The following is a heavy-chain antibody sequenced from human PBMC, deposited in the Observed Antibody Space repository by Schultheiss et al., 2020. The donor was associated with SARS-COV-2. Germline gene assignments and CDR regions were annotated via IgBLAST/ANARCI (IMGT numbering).Heavy chain of an antibody. CDR1: GYSISSGYY. V-gene: IGHV4-38-2*02. D-gene: IGHD7-27*01. Sequence: SETLSLTCAVSGYSISSGYYWGWIRQPPGKGLEWIGSIYHSGSTYYNPSLKSRVTISVDTSKNQFSLKLSSVTAADTAVYYCAREALGNSLDYWGQGTLVTVSS. CDR2: IYHSGST. CDR3: AREALGNSLDY. J-gene: IGHJ4*02.